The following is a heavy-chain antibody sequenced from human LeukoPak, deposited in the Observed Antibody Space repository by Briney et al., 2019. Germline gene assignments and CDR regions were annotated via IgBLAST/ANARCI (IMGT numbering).Heavy chain of an antibody. D-gene: IGHD2-2*01. J-gene: IGHJ4*02. V-gene: IGHV3-9*01. Sequence: GRSLRLSCAASGFTFDDYAMHWVRHAPGKGLEWVSGISWNSGSIGYADSVKGRFTISRDNAKNSLYLQMNSLRAEDTALYYCAKARCSSTSCYSNYFDYWGQGTLVTVSS. CDR1: GFTFDDYA. CDR2: ISWNSGSI. CDR3: AKARCSSTSCYSNYFDY.